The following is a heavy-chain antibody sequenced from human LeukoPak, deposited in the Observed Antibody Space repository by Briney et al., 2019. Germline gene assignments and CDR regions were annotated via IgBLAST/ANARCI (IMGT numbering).Heavy chain of an antibody. CDR1: GFTFGDYA. CDR2: IRSRAYGGTT. Sequence: GGSLRLSCTASGFTFGDYAMSWFRQAPGKGLEWVGFIRSRAYGGTTEYAASVKGRFTISRDDSKSIAYLQMNSLKTEDTAVYYCTRAPNYYDSSGYYPHFDYWGQGTLVTVSS. V-gene: IGHV3-49*03. D-gene: IGHD3-22*01. CDR3: TRAPNYYDSSGYYPHFDY. J-gene: IGHJ4*02.